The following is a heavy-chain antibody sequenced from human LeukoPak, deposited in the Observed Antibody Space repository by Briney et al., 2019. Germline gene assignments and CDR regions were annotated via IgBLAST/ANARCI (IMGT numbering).Heavy chain of an antibody. V-gene: IGHV4-34*01. D-gene: IGHD3-22*01. J-gene: IGHJ4*02. CDR2: INHSGST. Sequence: SETLSLTCAVYGGSFSGYYWSWIRQPSGKGLEWIGEINHSGSTNYNPSLKSRVTISVDTSKNQFSLKLSSVTAADTAMYYCARTTYYYDANGYYYPIDYWGQGTLVTVSS. CDR1: GGSFSGYY. CDR3: ARTTYYYDANGYYYPIDY.